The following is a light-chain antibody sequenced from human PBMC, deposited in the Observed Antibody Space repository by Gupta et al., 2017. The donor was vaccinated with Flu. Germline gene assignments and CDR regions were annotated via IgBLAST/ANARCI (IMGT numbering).Light chain of an antibody. CDR2: DAS. V-gene: IGKV1-33*01. CDR1: QDISNY. J-gene: IGKJ2*01. Sequence: DIQMTQSPSSLSASVGDRVTITCQASQDISNYLNWYQQKPGKAPKLLIYDASNLETGVPSRFSGSGYGTDFTFTISSRQPEDITAYYCQHYDNLPPYIFGQGTKLEIK. CDR3: QHYDNLPPYI.